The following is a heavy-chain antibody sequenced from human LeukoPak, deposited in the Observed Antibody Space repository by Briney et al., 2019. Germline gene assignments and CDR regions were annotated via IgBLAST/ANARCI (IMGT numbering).Heavy chain of an antibody. J-gene: IGHJ6*02. Sequence: GGSLRLSCAASGFTFSSYWMHWVRQAPGKGLVWVSRINSDGSSTSYADSVKGRFTISRDSAKNTLYLQMNSLRVEDTAVYYCARVRSGSSAGNYGMDVWGQGTTVTVSS. D-gene: IGHD1-26*01. CDR2: INSDGSST. CDR1: GFTFSSYW. V-gene: IGHV3-74*01. CDR3: ARVRSGSSAGNYGMDV.